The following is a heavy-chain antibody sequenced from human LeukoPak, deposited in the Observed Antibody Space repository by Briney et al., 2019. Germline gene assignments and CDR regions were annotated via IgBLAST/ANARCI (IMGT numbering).Heavy chain of an antibody. CDR3: ARDSGSGWTVDF. V-gene: IGHV3-48*02. D-gene: IGHD6-19*01. Sequence: GGSLRLSCAASGLIVSGNYMNWVRQAPGKGLEWVSYIGRSGYTIFYADSVKGRLTISRDNAKNSLYLQMNSLRDEDTAVYYCARDSGSGWTVDFRGQGTLVTVSS. CDR2: IGRSGYTI. J-gene: IGHJ4*02. CDR1: GLIVSGNY.